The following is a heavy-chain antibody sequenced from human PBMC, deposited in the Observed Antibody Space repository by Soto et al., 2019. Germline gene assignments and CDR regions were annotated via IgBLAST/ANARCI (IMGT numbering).Heavy chain of an antibody. D-gene: IGHD3-22*01. CDR2: ISSCSCTI. CDR1: GFTFSSYS. V-gene: IGHV3-48*02. Sequence: GGSLRLSCAASGFTFSSYSMNWVRQAPGKGLDLVSYISSCSCTIYYSVSVKGRFTISRDNAKNSLYLQMNSLRDEDTAVYYCSREGYYYDSSGYSHDAFDIWGQGTMVTVSS. CDR3: SREGYYYDSSGYSHDAFDI. J-gene: IGHJ3*02.